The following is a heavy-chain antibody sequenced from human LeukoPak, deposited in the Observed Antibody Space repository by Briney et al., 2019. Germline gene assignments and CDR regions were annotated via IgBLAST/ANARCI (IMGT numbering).Heavy chain of an antibody. CDR2: IYTSGST. Sequence: SQTLSLTCTVSGGSISSGSYYWSWIRQPAGEGLEWIGRIYTSGSTNYNPSLKSRVTISVDTSKNQFSLKLSSVTAADTAVYYCAREYYYDFWSGGEGWFDPWGQGTLVTVSS. CDR3: AREYYYDFWSGGEGWFDP. J-gene: IGHJ5*02. D-gene: IGHD3-3*01. CDR1: GGSISSGSYY. V-gene: IGHV4-61*02.